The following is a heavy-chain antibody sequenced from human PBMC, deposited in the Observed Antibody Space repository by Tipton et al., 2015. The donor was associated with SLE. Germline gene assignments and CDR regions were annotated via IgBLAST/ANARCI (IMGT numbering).Heavy chain of an antibody. CDR1: GFTFSSYG. CDR2: IWYDGSNK. CDR3: AKQISPHYGMDV. J-gene: IGHJ6*02. Sequence: SLRLSCAASGFTFSSYGMHWARQAPGKGLEWVAVIWYDGSNKYYADSVKGRFTISRDNSKNTLYLQMNSLRTEDTAVYYCAKQISPHYGMDVWGQGTTVTVSS. V-gene: IGHV3-30*18.